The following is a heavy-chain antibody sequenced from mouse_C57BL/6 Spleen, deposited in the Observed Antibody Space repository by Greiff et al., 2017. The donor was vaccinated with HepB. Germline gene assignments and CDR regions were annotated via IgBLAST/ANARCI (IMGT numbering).Heavy chain of an antibody. J-gene: IGHJ3*01. CDR2: ILPGSGST. CDR3: ARVYYGSSSFAY. CDR1: GYTFTGYW. D-gene: IGHD1-1*01. V-gene: IGHV1-9*01. Sequence: VQLQQSGAELMKPGASVKLSCKATGYTFTGYWIEWVKQRPGHGLEWIGEILPGSGSTNYNEKFKGKATFTADTSSNTADMQLSSLTTEDSAIYYCARVYYGSSSFAYWGQGTLVTVSA.